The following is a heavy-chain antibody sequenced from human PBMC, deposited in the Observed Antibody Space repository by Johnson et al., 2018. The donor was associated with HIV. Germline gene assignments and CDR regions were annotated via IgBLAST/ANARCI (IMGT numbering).Heavy chain of an antibody. CDR1: GFTFDDYA. Sequence: VQLVESGGGLVQPGRSLRLSCAAPGFTFDDYAMHWVRQAPGKGLELVSGISCNGDSMGYVDSVKGRFTISRDNAKNSLYLQMNSLRPEDTALYHCAKARGSSGYYDAFDIWGQGTMVTVSS. V-gene: IGHV3-9*01. CDR3: AKARGSSGYYDAFDI. CDR2: ISCNGDSM. D-gene: IGHD3-22*01. J-gene: IGHJ3*02.